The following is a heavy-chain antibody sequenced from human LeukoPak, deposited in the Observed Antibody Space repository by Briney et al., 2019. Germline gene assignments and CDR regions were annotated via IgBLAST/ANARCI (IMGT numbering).Heavy chain of an antibody. V-gene: IGHV4-61*02. CDR1: GGSISSGSYY. CDR3: ARLSSSWAYYYYYMDV. J-gene: IGHJ6*03. Sequence: PSQTLSLTCTVSGGSISSGSYYWSWIRQPAGKGLEWIGRIYTSGSTNYNPSLKSRVTISVDTSKNQFSLKLSSVTAADTAVYYCARLSSSWAYYYYYMDVWGKGTTVTVSS. CDR2: IYTSGST. D-gene: IGHD6-13*01.